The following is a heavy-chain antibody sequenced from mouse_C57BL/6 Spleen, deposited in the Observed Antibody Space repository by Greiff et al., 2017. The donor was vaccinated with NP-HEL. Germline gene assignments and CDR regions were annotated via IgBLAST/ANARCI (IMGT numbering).Heavy chain of an antibody. V-gene: IGHV1-55*01. J-gene: IGHJ2*01. CDR1: GYTFTSYW. CDR2: IYPGSGST. D-gene: IGHD2-5*01. Sequence: VQLQQPGAELVKPGASVKMSCKASGYTFTSYWITWVKQRPGQGLEWIGDIYPGSGSTNYNEKFKSKATLTVDTSSSTAYMQLSSLTSEDSAVYYCARGGYYSNPYFDYWGQGTTLTVSS. CDR3: ARGGYYSNPYFDY.